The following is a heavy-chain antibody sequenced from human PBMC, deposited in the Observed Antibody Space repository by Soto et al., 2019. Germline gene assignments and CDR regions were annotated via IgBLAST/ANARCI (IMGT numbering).Heavy chain of an antibody. J-gene: IGHJ4*02. CDR2: IYWDDDK. CDR3: ARRRYAGWSYCFDY. V-gene: IGHV2-5*02. D-gene: IGHD2-2*01. Sequence: QITLKESGPTLVKPTQTLTLTCSFSGFSLTTSGVGVGWIRQPPGKAPEWLALIYWDDDKRYNPSLKTRLTVTKETSKNQVVLTMTNLYLEDTATDFCARRRYAGWSYCFDYWGQGTLVTVSS. CDR1: GFSLTTSGVG.